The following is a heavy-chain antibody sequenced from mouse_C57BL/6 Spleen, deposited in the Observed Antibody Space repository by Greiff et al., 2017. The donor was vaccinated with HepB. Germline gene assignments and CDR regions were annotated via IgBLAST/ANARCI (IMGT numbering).Heavy chain of an antibody. CDR1: GFSLTSYG. Sequence: QVQLKESGPGLVQPSQRLSITCTVSGFSLTSYGVHWVRQSPGKGLEWLGVIWSGGSTDYNAAFISRLSISKDNSKSQVFFKMNSLQADDTAIYYCARERDYYYGRDYYAMDYWGQGTSVTVSS. V-gene: IGHV2-2*01. J-gene: IGHJ4*01. CDR3: ARERDYYYGRDYYAMDY. CDR2: IWSGGST. D-gene: IGHD1-1*01.